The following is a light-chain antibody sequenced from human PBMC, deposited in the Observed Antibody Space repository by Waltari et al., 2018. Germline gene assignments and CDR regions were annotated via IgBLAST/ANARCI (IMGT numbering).Light chain of an antibody. V-gene: IGKV3-20*01. Sequence: EIVLTQSPGTLSGSPGERVTVSCRASQTITGSWLTWYHQKPGQAPRLLIYGASNRAPGIPDRFSGSGSGTDFTLTISRLEPEDSAVYYCQQYDGSVVTFGGGTKVEIK. CDR3: QQYDGSVVT. CDR2: GAS. CDR1: QTITGSW. J-gene: IGKJ4*01.